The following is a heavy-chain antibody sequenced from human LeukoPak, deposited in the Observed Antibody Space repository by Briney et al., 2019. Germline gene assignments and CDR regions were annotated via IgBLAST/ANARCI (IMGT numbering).Heavy chain of an antibody. J-gene: IGHJ3*02. CDR1: GFTFSSFC. CDR3: GRDPYDSGGYGAFDI. V-gene: IGHV3-7*01. D-gene: IGHD3-22*01. CDR2: INQDGSEE. Sequence: PGGSFRLSCAASGFTFSSFCMSWARQAPGKGRDGVGKINQDGSEEQNVDSVKARSTISRDHTKNSLYLQMNSLTAEDMAVYYCGRDPYDSGGYGAFDIGGQGTVVTVSS.